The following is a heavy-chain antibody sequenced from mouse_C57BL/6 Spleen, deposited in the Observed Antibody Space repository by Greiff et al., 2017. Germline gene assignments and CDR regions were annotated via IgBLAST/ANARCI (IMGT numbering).Heavy chain of an antibody. CDR3: ARRDAEGYFDY. D-gene: IGHD6-5*01. Sequence: QVQLQQSGPELVKPGASVKISCKASGYAFSSSWMNWVKQRPGKGLEWIGRIYPGDGDTNYNGKFKGKATLTADKSSSTAYMQLSSLTSEDSAVYFCARRDAEGYFDYWGQGTTLTVSS. CDR2: IYPGDGDT. CDR1: GYAFSSSW. V-gene: IGHV1-82*01. J-gene: IGHJ2*01.